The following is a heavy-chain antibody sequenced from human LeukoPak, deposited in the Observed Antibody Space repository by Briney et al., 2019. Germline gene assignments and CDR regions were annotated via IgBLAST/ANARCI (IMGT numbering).Heavy chain of an antibody. J-gene: IGHJ6*02. V-gene: IGHV3-23*01. CDR3: VKPPRLSIIRGEGMDV. D-gene: IGHD3-10*01. Sequence: GGSLRLSCAGSGFTFRTYAMGWVRQAPGKGLEWVSSINSGGDDTYCADSVKGRFTISRDNFKNTLYLQMNSLRAEDTAVYYCVKPPRLSIIRGEGMDVWGQGTTVTVSS. CDR2: INSGGDDT. CDR1: GFTFRTYA.